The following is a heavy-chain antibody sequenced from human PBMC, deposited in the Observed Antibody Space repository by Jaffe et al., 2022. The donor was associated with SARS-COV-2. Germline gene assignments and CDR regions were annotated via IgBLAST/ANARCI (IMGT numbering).Heavy chain of an antibody. CDR3: ARSDILTGYYDPYYYGMDV. CDR2: IYSGGST. D-gene: IGHD3-9*01. Sequence: EVQLVESGGGLIQPGGSLRLSCAASGFTVSSNYMSWVRQAPGKGLEWVSVIYSGGSTYYADSVKGRFTISRDNSKNTLYLQMNSLRAEDTAVYYCARSDILTGYYDPYYYGMDVWGQGTTVTVSS. V-gene: IGHV3-53*01. J-gene: IGHJ6*02. CDR1: GFTVSSNY.